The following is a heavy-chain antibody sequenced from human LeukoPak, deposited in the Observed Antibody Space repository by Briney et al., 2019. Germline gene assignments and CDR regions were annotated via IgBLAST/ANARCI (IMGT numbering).Heavy chain of an antibody. CDR1: GYTFTNYY. Sequence: ASVKVSCKGSGYTFTNYYMHGVGQAPGQGGEWMGIINPSCGSPSYAQKFHGTVTMTSDTSTSTVYMELSSLRSEDTAVYYCARSTIHETSHFDYWGQGTLVTVSS. V-gene: IGHV1-46*01. CDR2: INPSCGSP. J-gene: IGHJ4*02. D-gene: IGHD3-3*01. CDR3: ARSTIHETSHFDY.